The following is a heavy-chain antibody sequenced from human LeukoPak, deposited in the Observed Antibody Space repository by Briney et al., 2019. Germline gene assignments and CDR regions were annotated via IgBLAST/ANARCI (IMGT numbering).Heavy chain of an antibody. CDR3: AKVRYYGSGSYIIDY. J-gene: IGHJ4*02. V-gene: IGHV3-30*02. Sequence: GGSLRLSCAASGFTFSSYGMHWVRQAPGKGLEWAAFIRYDGSNKYYADSVKGRFTISRDNSKNTLYLQMNSLRAEDTAVYYCAKVRYYGSGSYIIDYWGQGTLVTVSS. D-gene: IGHD3-10*01. CDR1: GFTFSSYG. CDR2: IRYDGSNK.